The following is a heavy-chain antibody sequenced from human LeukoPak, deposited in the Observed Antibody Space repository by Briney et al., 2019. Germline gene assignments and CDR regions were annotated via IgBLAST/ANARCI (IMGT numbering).Heavy chain of an antibody. CDR2: IRSRANRYAT. CDR3: ASGAWGYYGSGSPYYYGMDV. D-gene: IGHD3-10*01. CDR1: GFTFSASA. Sequence: PGGSLRLSCAASGFTFSASAMHWVRQASGKGLEWIGRIRSRANRYATAYAESVKGRFTISRDDSKNTAYLQVNSLKAEDTAVYYCASGAWGYYGSGSPYYYGMDVWGQGTTVTVSS. J-gene: IGHJ6*02. V-gene: IGHV3-73*01.